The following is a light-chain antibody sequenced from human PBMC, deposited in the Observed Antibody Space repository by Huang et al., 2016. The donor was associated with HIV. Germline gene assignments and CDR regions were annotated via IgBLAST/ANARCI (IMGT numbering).Light chain of an antibody. CDR1: QSISSF. J-gene: IGKJ2*02. CDR2: GAS. Sequence: DIQMTQSPSSLSASVGDRVTITCRASQSISSFLHWYHQKPGKAPKLLIYGASNLESGVPSRFSGSGSGTDFTLTISSLQPEDFATYYCQQSYSAPCTFGQGTKLEIK. V-gene: IGKV1-39*01. CDR3: QQSYSAPCT.